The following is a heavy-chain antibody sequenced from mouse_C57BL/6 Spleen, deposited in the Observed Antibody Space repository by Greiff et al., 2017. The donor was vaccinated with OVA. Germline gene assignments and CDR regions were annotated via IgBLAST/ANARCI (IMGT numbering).Heavy chain of an antibody. V-gene: IGHV1-69*01. CDR3: ARRLLPLYAMDY. Sequence: VQLQQPGAELVMPGASVKLSCKASGYTFTSYWMHWVKQRPGQGLEWIGEIDPSDSYTNYNQKVKGKSTLTVDKSSSTAYMQISSRTSEDSAVYYCARRLLPLYAMDYWGQGTSVTVSS. D-gene: IGHD2-3*01. J-gene: IGHJ4*01. CDR2: IDPSDSYT. CDR1: GYTFTSYW.